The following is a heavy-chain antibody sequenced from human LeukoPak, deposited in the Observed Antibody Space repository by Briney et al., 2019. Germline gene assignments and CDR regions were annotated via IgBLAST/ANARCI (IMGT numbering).Heavy chain of an antibody. D-gene: IGHD3-10*01. V-gene: IGHV4-39*07. J-gene: IGHJ4*02. Sequence: PSETLSLTCTVSGGSISNSGYYWGWIRQPPGKGLEWIGNIYYSGSTYSNPSLKSRVTISVDASKNQFSLRLTSVTAADTAVYYCARGEQYGSGTVQFDYWGQGTLVTVSS. CDR1: GGSISNSGYY. CDR2: IYYSGST. CDR3: ARGEQYGSGTVQFDY.